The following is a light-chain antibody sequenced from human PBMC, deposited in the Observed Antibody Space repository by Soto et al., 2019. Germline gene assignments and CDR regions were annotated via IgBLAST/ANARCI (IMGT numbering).Light chain of an antibody. Sequence: EIVLTQSPVTLSLSPGESATLSCRASQSIASHLAWYQQKPGQAPRLLIHDASSRATGIPARFSGSGSGTDFTLTISSLEPEDFAVYYCQQRNNWPPSITFGPGTRLEI. J-gene: IGKJ5*01. V-gene: IGKV3-11*01. CDR1: QSIASH. CDR3: QQRNNWPPSIT. CDR2: DAS.